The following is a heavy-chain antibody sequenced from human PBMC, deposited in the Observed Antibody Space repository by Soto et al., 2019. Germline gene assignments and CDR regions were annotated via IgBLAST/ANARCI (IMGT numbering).Heavy chain of an antibody. CDR2: IDPSDSYT. CDR3: AGASQGDQLLLNPNDAFDI. CDR1: GGTFSSYA. D-gene: IGHD3-22*01. J-gene: IGHJ3*02. V-gene: IGHV5-10-1*01. Sequence: RASVKVSCKASGGTFSSYAVSWVRQAPGQGLEWMGRIDPSDSYTNYSPSFQGHVTISADKSISTAYLQWSSLKASDTAMYYCAGASQGDQLLLNPNDAFDIWGQGTMVTVSS.